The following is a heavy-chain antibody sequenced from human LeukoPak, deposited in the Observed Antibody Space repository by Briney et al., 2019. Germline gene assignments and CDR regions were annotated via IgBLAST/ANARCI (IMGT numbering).Heavy chain of an antibody. Sequence: ASVKVSCTASGYTFTSYYMHWVRQAPGQGLEWMGIINPSGGSTSYAQKFQGRVTMTRDTSTSAVYMELSSLRSEDTAVYYCARGCGGALDAFDIWGQGTMVTVSS. J-gene: IGHJ3*02. D-gene: IGHD2-21*01. V-gene: IGHV1-46*01. CDR3: ARGCGGALDAFDI. CDR2: INPSGGST. CDR1: GYTFTSYY.